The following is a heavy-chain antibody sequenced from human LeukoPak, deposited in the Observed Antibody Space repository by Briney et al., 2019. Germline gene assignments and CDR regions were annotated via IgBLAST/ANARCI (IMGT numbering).Heavy chain of an antibody. Sequence: GGSLRLSCAASGVTFSSYAMSWARQAPGKGLEWVSAISGSGGSTYYADSVKGRFTISRDNSKNTLYLQMNSLRAEDTAVYYCAKAPSGYDWSPFDYWGQGTLVTVSS. CDR1: GVTFSSYA. CDR3: AKAPSGYDWSPFDY. D-gene: IGHD5-12*01. CDR2: ISGSGGST. J-gene: IGHJ4*02. V-gene: IGHV3-23*01.